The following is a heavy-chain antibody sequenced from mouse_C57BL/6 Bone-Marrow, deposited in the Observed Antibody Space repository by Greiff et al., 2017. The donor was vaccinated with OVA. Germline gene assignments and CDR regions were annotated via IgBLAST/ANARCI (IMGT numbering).Heavy chain of an antibody. V-gene: IGHV5-6*02. Sequence: DVMLVESGGDLVKPGGSLKLSCAASGFTFSSYGMSWVRQTPDKRLEWVATISSGGSYTYYPDSVKGRFTISRDNAKNTLYLQMSSLKSEDTAMYYCERLPITTVVVDYWGKGTTLTVSS. CDR2: ISSGGSYT. CDR3: ERLPITTVVVDY. CDR1: GFTFSSYG. D-gene: IGHD1-1*01. J-gene: IGHJ2*01.